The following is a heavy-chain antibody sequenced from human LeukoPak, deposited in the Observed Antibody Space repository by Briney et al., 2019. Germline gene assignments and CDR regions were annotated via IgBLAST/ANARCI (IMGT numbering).Heavy chain of an antibody. V-gene: IGHV3-23*01. Sequence: GGSLRLSCAASGFIFSTYAMSWVRQAPGKGLEWVSSISDNGVRTYYADSVKGRFIISRDNSKNTLFLHMNSLRVEDTAVYYCANIQATAGLDYWGQGTLVTVSS. CDR3: ANIQATAGLDY. CDR2: ISDNGVRT. D-gene: IGHD6-13*01. CDR1: GFIFSTYA. J-gene: IGHJ4*02.